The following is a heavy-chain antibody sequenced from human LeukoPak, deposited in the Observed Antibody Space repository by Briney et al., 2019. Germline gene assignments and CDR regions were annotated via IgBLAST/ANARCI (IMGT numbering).Heavy chain of an antibody. J-gene: IGHJ4*02. CDR1: GFTFSSYG. D-gene: IGHD2-2*01. CDR3: AKDIVVVPAAPGY. Sequence: PGGSLRLSCAASGFTFSSYGMHWVRQAPGKGLEWVAFIRYDGSNKYYSDSVKGRFTISRDNSKNTLYLQMNSLRDGDTAVYYCAKDIVVVPAAPGYWGQGTLVTVSS. CDR2: IRYDGSNK. V-gene: IGHV3-30*02.